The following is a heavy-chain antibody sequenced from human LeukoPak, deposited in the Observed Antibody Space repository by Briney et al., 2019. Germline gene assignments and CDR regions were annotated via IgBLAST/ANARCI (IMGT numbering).Heavy chain of an antibody. V-gene: IGHV4-31*03. CDR1: GDSISTGGSY. CDR3: ARNGAGLMVRGVAPLYYYYGMDV. J-gene: IGHJ6*02. D-gene: IGHD3-10*01. Sequence: ASETLSLTCTVSGDSISTGGSYWSWIRQHPGKGLEWIGYIFYSGNTHSNPSLKSRVTLSADTSKNQFSLKLRSVTAADTAVYYCARNGAGLMVRGVAPLYYYYGMDVWGRGTTVTVSS. CDR2: IFYSGNT.